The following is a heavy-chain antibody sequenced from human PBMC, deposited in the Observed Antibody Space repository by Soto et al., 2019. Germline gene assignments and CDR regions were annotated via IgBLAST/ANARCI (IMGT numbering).Heavy chain of an antibody. D-gene: IGHD2-2*01. CDR1: GGSISSGYYY. CDR2: IYYSGST. CDR3: ARISSVVVPAAITNYYYYGMEV. Sequence: SETLSLTCTVSGGSISSGYYYWSWIRHPPGKGLEWIGYIYYSGSTYYKPSLKSRVTISVDTSKNQFSLKLSSVTAADTAVYYCARISSVVVPAAITNYYYYGMEVWGKGSTVT. J-gene: IGHJ6*04. V-gene: IGHV4-30-4*01.